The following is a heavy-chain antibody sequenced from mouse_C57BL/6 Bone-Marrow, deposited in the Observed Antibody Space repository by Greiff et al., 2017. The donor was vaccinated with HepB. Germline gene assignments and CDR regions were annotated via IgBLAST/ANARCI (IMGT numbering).Heavy chain of an antibody. Sequence: EVMLVESGGGLVQPGGSLKLSCAASGFTFSDYYMYWVRQTPEKRLEWVAYISNGGGSTYYPDTVKGRFTISRDNAKNTLYLQMSRLKSEDTAMYYCARRAGTRWFAYWGQGTLVTVSA. D-gene: IGHD4-1*01. J-gene: IGHJ3*01. CDR3: ARRAGTRWFAY. V-gene: IGHV5-12*01. CDR2: ISNGGGST. CDR1: GFTFSDYY.